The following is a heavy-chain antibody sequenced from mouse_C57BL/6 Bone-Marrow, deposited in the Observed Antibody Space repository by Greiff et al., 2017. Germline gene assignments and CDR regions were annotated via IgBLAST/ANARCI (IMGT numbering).Heavy chain of an antibody. Sequence: VQLKESGPGLVAPSQSLSITCTVSGFSLTSYGVSWVGQPPGKGLEWLGVIRGDGSTNYHSALISRLSISKENTKSQVFCTLNSLQTDDTATYYCAKPARKAWLAYWGQGTLVTVSA. CDR2: IRGDGST. V-gene: IGHV2-3*01. CDR3: AKPARKAWLAY. D-gene: IGHD3-1*01. CDR1: GFSLTSYG. J-gene: IGHJ3*01.